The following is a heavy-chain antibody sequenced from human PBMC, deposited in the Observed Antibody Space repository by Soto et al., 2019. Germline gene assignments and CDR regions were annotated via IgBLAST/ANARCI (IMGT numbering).Heavy chain of an antibody. J-gene: IGHJ3*02. Sequence: GASVKVSCKASGYTFTSYGISWVRQAPGQGLEWMGWISAYNGNTNYAQKLQGRVTMTTDTSTSTAYMELRSLRSDDTAVYYCARVRTLIAAAKRGAFDIWGQGTMVTVSS. CDR2: ISAYNGNT. CDR3: ARVRTLIAAAKRGAFDI. CDR1: GYTFTSYG. V-gene: IGHV1-18*01. D-gene: IGHD6-13*01.